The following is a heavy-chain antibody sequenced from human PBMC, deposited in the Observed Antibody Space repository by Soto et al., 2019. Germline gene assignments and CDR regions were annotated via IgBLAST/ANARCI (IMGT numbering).Heavy chain of an antibody. V-gene: IGHV4-4*02. D-gene: IGHD6-13*01. CDR1: W. Sequence: WWSWVRQPPGKGLEWIGEVYRTGSTNYNPSLESRVTVSIDKSKNQFSLKLTSVTAADTAVYYCARARATIAAAAIFDCWGQGTLVTVSS. J-gene: IGHJ4*02. CDR2: VYRTGST. CDR3: ARARATIAAAAIFDC.